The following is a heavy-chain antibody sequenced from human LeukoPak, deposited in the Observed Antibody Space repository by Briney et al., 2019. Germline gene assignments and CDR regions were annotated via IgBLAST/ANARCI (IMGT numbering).Heavy chain of an antibody. CDR1: GFTFSSYS. J-gene: IGHJ4*02. CDR3: AKDGRGIAVAV. V-gene: IGHV3-21*01. Sequence: GGSLRLSCAASGFTFSSYSTNWVRQAPGKGLEWVSSISSSSSYIYYADSVKGRFTISRDNSKNTLYLQMNSLRAEDTAVYYCAKDGRGIAVAVWGQGTLVTVSS. D-gene: IGHD6-19*01. CDR2: ISSSSSYI.